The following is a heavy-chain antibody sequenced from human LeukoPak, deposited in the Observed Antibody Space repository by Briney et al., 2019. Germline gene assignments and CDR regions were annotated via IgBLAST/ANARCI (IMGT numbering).Heavy chain of an antibody. CDR2: IYHSGTT. CDR3: GRYKSTLGPFDF. D-gene: IGHD2/OR15-2a*01. V-gene: IGHV4-38-2*02. CDR1: GYNINKGYY. J-gene: IGHJ4*02. Sequence: PSETLSLTCSVSGYNINKGYYWGWVRQPLGKGLEWIGAIYHSGTTYYNPSLKNRLTFSVDTSNNQFSVRLRSVTAADTATYYCGRYKSTLGPFDFWGQGTLVTVSS.